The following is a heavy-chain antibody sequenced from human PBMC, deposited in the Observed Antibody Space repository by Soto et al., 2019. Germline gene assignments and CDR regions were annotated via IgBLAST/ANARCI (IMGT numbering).Heavy chain of an antibody. D-gene: IGHD6-19*01. Sequence: QPGGSLRLSCAASGFTFSNYWMHWVRQAPGKGLVWVSRINSDGSSTYYADSVKGRFTISRDNAKNTLYLQMNSLRAEDTAVYYCASPFLYSSGWWFYVMDVWGQGTKVTVSS. CDR2: INSDGSST. J-gene: IGHJ6*02. CDR1: GFTFSNYW. CDR3: ASPFLYSSGWWFYVMDV. V-gene: IGHV3-74*01.